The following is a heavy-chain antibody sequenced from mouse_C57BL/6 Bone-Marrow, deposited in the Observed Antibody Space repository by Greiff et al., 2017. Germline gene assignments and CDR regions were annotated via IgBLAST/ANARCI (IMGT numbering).Heavy chain of an antibody. D-gene: IGHD1-1*01. J-gene: IGHJ2*01. Sequence: QVQLQQSGAELVRPGTSVKVSCKASGYAFTNYLIEWVKQRPGQGLEWIGVINPGSGGTNYNGKFKGKATLTADKSSSTAYMQLSSLTSEDSAVYFCARDYYGSSLDYWGQGTTLTVSS. V-gene: IGHV1-54*01. CDR2: INPGSGGT. CDR3: ARDYYGSSLDY. CDR1: GYAFTNYL.